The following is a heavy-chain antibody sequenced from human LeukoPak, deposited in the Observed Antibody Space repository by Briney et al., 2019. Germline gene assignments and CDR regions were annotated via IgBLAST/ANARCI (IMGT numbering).Heavy chain of an antibody. Sequence: PGGSLRLSCAASGFTFSGSAMHWVRQASGKGLERVGRIRSKANSYATAYAASVKGRFTISRDDSKNTAYLQMNSLKTEDTAVYYCTRRHYYDSSGYLDYWGQGTLVTVSS. J-gene: IGHJ4*02. CDR3: TRRHYYDSSGYLDY. V-gene: IGHV3-73*01. D-gene: IGHD3-22*01. CDR2: IRSKANSYAT. CDR1: GFTFSGSA.